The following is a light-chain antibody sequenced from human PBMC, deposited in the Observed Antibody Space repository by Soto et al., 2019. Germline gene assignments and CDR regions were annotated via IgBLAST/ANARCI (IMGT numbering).Light chain of an antibody. J-gene: IGKJ4*01. Sequence: EIVMTQSPATLSVSPGERATLSCRASQGVTTNLAWYQQKPGQAPRLLIYGASTRATSLPARFSGSGSGTEFTLTISSLQSEDFAFYYCQQYNTWPLTFGGGTKVEIK. V-gene: IGKV3-15*01. CDR2: GAS. CDR1: QGVTTN. CDR3: QQYNTWPLT.